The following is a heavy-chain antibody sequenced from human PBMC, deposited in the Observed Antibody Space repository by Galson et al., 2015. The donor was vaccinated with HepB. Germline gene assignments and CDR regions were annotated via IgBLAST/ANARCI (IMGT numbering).Heavy chain of an antibody. CDR2: IKEDGSAK. V-gene: IGHV3-7*03. CDR3: ATSTDTAGEY. J-gene: IGHJ4*02. CDR1: GFTFSSYG. D-gene: IGHD5-18*01. Sequence: SLRLSCAASGFTFSSYGMHWVRQAPGKGLEWVANIKEDGSAKYYVDSVKGRFTISRDNAKDSLFLQMNSLRDEDTAVYYCATSTDTAGEYWGQGTLVTVSS.